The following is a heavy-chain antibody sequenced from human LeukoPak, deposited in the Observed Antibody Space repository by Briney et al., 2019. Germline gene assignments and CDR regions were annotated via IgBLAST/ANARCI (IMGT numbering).Heavy chain of an antibody. J-gene: IGHJ6*03. Sequence: SETLSITCTVSGGSISSYYWSWIRQPPGKGLEWIGYIYYSGSTNYNPSLKSRVTISVDTSKNQFSLKLSSVTAADTAVYYCARVNVAAAWNYYYYYMDVWGKGTTVSVSS. D-gene: IGHD6-13*01. V-gene: IGHV4-59*01. CDR1: GGSISSYY. CDR2: IYYSGST. CDR3: ARVNVAAAWNYYYYYMDV.